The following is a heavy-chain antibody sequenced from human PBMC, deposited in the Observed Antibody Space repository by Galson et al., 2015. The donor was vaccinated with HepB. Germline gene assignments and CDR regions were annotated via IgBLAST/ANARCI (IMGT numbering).Heavy chain of an antibody. Sequence: SLRLSCAASGFTVSSNYMSWVRQAPGKGLEWVSVIYSGGSTYYGDSVKGRFTISRDNSKNTMYLQMNNLRAEDTAVYYCARAQVKQWLVPPIGMDVWGQGTTVTVSS. D-gene: IGHD6-19*01. V-gene: IGHV3-53*01. J-gene: IGHJ6*02. CDR3: ARAQVKQWLVPPIGMDV. CDR2: IYSGGST. CDR1: GFTVSSNY.